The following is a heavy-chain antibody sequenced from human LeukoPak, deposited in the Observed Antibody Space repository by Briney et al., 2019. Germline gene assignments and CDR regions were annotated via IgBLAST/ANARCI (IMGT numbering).Heavy chain of an antibody. CDR1: GGPINSGDYY. D-gene: IGHD2-2*01. Sequence: PSQTLSLTCTVSGGPINSGDYYWSWIRQPPGKGLEWIGYIYYSGSTYYDPSLQSRLTISLDTSKNQFSLNLSSVTAADTAVYYCARESGVVPAGFDYWGQGTLVTVSS. V-gene: IGHV4-30-4*01. CDR2: IYYSGST. J-gene: IGHJ4*02. CDR3: ARESGVVPAGFDY.